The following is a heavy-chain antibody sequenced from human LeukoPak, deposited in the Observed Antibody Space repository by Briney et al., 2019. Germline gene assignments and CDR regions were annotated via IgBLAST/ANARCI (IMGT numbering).Heavy chain of an antibody. J-gene: IGHJ4*02. CDR2: ISSSSSYT. CDR1: GFTFSDYY. CDR3: ARGYYGDYFLYYFDY. V-gene: IGHV3-11*03. D-gene: IGHD4-17*01. Sequence: GGSLRLSCAASGFTFSDYYMSWIRQAPGKGLEWVSYISSSSSYTNYADSVKGRFTTSGDNAKNSLYLQMNSLRAEDTAVYYCARGYYGDYFLYYFDYWGQGTLVTVSS.